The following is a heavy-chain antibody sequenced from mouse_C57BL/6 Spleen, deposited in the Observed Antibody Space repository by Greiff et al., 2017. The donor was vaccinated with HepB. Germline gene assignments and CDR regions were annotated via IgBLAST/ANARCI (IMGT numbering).Heavy chain of an antibody. V-gene: IGHV1-69*01. CDR1: GYTFTSYW. Sequence: QVQLKQPGAELVMPGASVKLSCKASGYTFTSYWMHWVKQRPGQGLEWIGEIDPSDSYTNYNQKFKGKSTLTVDKSSSTAYMQLSSLTSEDSAVYYCAVGEPQDYWGQGTTLTVSS. CDR3: AVGEPQDY. J-gene: IGHJ2*01. D-gene: IGHD4-1*01. CDR2: IDPSDSYT.